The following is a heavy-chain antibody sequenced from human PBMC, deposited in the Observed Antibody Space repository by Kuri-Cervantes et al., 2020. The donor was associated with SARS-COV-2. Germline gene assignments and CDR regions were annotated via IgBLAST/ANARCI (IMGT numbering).Heavy chain of an antibody. V-gene: IGHV2-70*01. J-gene: IGHJ4*02. CDR3: ATSPKVGIAAAGTYFDY. CDR2: IDWDDDK. Sequence: SGPTLVKPTQTLTLTCTFPGFSLSTSGMCVSWIRQPPGKALEWLALIDWDDDKYYSTSLKTRLTISKDTSKNQVVLTMTNMDPVDTATYYCATSPKVGIAAAGTYFDYWGQGTLVTVSS. D-gene: IGHD6-13*01. CDR1: GFSLSTSGMC.